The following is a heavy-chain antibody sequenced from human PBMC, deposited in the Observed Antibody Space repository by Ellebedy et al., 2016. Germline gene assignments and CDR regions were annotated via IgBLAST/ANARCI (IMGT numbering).Heavy chain of an antibody. CDR3: ARLIAARSYYYYGMDV. J-gene: IGHJ6*02. CDR1: GYSFTSYW. Sequence: GGSLRLSCKGSGYSFTSYWIGWVRQMPGKGLEWMGIIYPGDSDTRYSPSFQGQVTISADKSISTAYLQWSSLKASDTAMYYCARLIAARSYYYYGMDVWGQGTTVTVSS. D-gene: IGHD6-6*01. CDR2: IYPGDSDT. V-gene: IGHV5-51*01.